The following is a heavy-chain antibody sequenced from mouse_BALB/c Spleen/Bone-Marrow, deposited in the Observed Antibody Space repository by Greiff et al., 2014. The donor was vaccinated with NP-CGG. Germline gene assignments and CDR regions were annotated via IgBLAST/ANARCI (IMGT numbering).Heavy chain of an antibody. V-gene: IGHV14-3*02. D-gene: IGHD1-1*01. CDR3: DIYDYGSSGFAY. CDR1: NIKDTY. CDR2: LTPANGNT. Sequence: NIKDTYMHWVKQRPEQALTKIGKLTPANGNTKYDPKFQGKATITADTSSNTAYLQLSSLTSEDTDVYYGDIYDYGSSGFAYWGQGTLVTVSA. J-gene: IGHJ3*01.